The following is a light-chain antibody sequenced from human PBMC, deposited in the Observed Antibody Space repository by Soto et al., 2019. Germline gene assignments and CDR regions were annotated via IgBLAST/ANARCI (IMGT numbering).Light chain of an antibody. CDR2: DAS. Sequence: DIQMTQSPSTLSASVGDRVTITCRASQTINSWLAWYQQKPGKAPKVLIFDASSLKTGVPSRFSGSGSGTEFTLTISNLQPDDFATYYCQQYDSFWTMFGQGTKVDIK. CDR1: QTINSW. V-gene: IGKV1-5*01. CDR3: QQYDSFWTM. J-gene: IGKJ1*01.